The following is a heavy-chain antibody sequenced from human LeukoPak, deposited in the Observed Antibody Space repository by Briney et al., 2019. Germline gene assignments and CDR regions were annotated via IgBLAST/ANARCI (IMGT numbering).Heavy chain of an antibody. D-gene: IGHD6-13*01. CDR1: GFTFDDYA. V-gene: IGHV3-9*01. CDR2: ISWNSGSI. J-gene: IGHJ4*02. Sequence: PGGSLRLSCAASGFTFDDYAMHWVRQAPGKGLEWVSGISWNSGSIGYADSVKGRFTISRDNAKNSLYLQMNSLRAEDTAVYYCARGPYSSSWYFAAGFDYWGQGTLVTVSS. CDR3: ARGPYSSSWYFAAGFDY.